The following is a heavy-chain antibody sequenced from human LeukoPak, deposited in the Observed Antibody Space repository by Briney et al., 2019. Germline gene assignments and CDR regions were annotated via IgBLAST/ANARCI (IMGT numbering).Heavy chain of an antibody. CDR2: FDPEDGEA. V-gene: IGHV1-24*01. J-gene: IGHJ4*02. Sequence: GASVKVSCKVSGYTLTELSMHWVRQAPGKGLEWMGGFDPEDGEAIYAQKFQGRVTMTEDTSADTAYMELSSLRSEDTAVYYCARTDYYYDYVWGSYRYLDYWGQGTLVTVSS. CDR1: GYTLTELS. CDR3: ARTDYYYDYVWGSYRYLDY. D-gene: IGHD3-16*02.